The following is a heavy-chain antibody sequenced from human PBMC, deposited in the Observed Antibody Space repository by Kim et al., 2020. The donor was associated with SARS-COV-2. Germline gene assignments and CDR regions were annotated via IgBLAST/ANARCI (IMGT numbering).Heavy chain of an antibody. CDR3: AKESWYFWSGYYTSGGWFDP. D-gene: IGHD3-3*01. V-gene: IGHV3-23*01. Sequence: RFTISGDNSKNTLYLQMNSLRAEDTAVYYCAKESWYFWSGYYTSGGWFDPWGQGTLVTVSS. J-gene: IGHJ5*02.